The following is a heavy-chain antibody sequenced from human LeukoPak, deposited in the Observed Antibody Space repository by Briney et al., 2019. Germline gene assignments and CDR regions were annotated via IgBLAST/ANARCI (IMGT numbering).Heavy chain of an antibody. V-gene: IGHV3-33*01. Sequence: PGGSLRLSCAASGFTFSSYGMHLVRQAPGKGLEWVAVIWYDGSNKYYADSVKGRFTISRDNSKNTLYLQMNSLRAEDTAVYYCARDANWGFDAFDIWGQGTMVTVSS. CDR3: ARDANWGFDAFDI. CDR2: IWYDGSNK. D-gene: IGHD7-27*01. CDR1: GFTFSSYG. J-gene: IGHJ3*02.